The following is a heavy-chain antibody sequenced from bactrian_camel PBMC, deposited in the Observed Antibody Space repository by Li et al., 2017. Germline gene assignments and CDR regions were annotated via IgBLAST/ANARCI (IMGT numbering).Heavy chain of an antibody. CDR2: IATGSGNT. D-gene: IGHD1*01. Sequence: HVQLVESGGGLVQPGGSLTLSCTVSGDIESRHCMGWFRQVPGKEREGVALIATGSGNTYYADSVEGRFTISQDNAKNTLYLQMNSLKPEDTAMYSCAATRAGYASCSQFRPTNYDYWCQGTQVTVS. V-gene: IGHV3S1*01. CDR3: AATRAGYASCSQFRPTNYDY. J-gene: IGHJ4*01. CDR1: GDIESRHC.